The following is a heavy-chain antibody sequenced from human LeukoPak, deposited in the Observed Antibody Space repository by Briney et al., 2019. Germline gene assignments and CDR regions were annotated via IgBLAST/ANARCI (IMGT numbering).Heavy chain of an antibody. Sequence: SETLSLTCTVSGGSISSSSYYWGWIRQPPGKGLEWIGSIYYSGGTYYNPSLKSRVTISVDTSKNQFSLKLSSVTAADTAVYYCARHDGLRYSRYYYYYMDVWGKGTTVTVSS. V-gene: IGHV4-39*01. J-gene: IGHJ6*03. CDR2: IYYSGGT. CDR3: ARHDGLRYSRYYYYYMDV. D-gene: IGHD3-9*01. CDR1: GGSISSSSYY.